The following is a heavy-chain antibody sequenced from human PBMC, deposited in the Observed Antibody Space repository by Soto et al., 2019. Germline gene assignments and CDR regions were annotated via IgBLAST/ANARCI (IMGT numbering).Heavy chain of an antibody. V-gene: IGHV4-59*08. J-gene: IGHJ4*02. CDR2: IYYSGST. Sequence: SETLSLTCTVSGGSISSYYWSWLRQPPGKGLEWIGYIYYSGSTNYNPSLKSRVTISVDTSKNHFSLNLTSVTAADTAVYYCARFVRSAYDFWKAYVINYWGQGTLVTVSS. CDR1: GGSISSYY. CDR3: ARFVRSAYDFWKAYVINY. D-gene: IGHD3-3*01.